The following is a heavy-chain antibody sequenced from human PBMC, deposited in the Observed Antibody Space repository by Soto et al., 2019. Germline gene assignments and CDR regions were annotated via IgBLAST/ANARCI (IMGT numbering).Heavy chain of an antibody. CDR1: GYTFTIYG. D-gene: IGHD5-18*01. CDR2: ISPFNGNT. V-gene: IGHV1-18*01. J-gene: IGHJ4*02. Sequence: ASVKVSCKASGYTFTIYGIIWVRQAPGQGLEWMGWISPFNGNTNYAQKFQGRLTMTTDTSTTTAYMELRSLRSDDTAVYYCARDLVSGHSYGAFDYWGQGTLVTVSS. CDR3: ARDLVSGHSYGAFDY.